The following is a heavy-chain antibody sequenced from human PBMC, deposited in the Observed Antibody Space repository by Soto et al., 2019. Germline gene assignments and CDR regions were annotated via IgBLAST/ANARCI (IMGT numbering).Heavy chain of an antibody. V-gene: IGHV1-18*04. CDR2: ISAYNGNT. D-gene: IGHD2-2*01. CDR1: GYTFTSYG. J-gene: IGHJ5*02. Sequence: ASVKVSCKASGYTFTSYGISWVRQAPGQGLEWMGWISAYNGNTNYAQKLQGRVTMTTDTSTSTAYMELRSLRSDDTAVYYCARDRQAYCSSTRCQGWFDPWGQGTLVTVSS. CDR3: ARDRQAYCSSTRCQGWFDP.